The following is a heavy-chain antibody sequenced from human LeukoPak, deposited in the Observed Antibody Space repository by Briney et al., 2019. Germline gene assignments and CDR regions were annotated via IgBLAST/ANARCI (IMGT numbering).Heavy chain of an antibody. CDR2: ISAYNGNT. V-gene: IGHV1-18*01. D-gene: IGHD4-11*01. CDR1: GYTFTSYG. J-gene: IGHJ6*03. Sequence: ASVKVSCKASGYTFTSYGISWVRQAPGQGLEWMGWISAYNGNTNYAQKLQGRVTMTTDTSTSTAYMELRSLRSDDTAVYYCARDPTVTTYERSGAYYYMDVWGKGTTVTVSS. CDR3: ARDPTVTTYERSGAYYYMDV.